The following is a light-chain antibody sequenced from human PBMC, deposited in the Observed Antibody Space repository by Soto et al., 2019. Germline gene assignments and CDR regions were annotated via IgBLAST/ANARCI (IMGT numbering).Light chain of an antibody. CDR1: SSDVGKYDH. CDR2: EVN. J-gene: IGLJ1*01. V-gene: IGLV2-18*02. CDR3: SSYTSTSRYV. Sequence: QSVLTQPPSVSGSPGQSVTISCTGTSSDVGKYDHVSWYQQPPGTAPKLIIYEVNNRPSGVPARFSGSKSGNTASLTISGLQAEDEADYYCSSYTSTSRYVFGAGTKVTVL.